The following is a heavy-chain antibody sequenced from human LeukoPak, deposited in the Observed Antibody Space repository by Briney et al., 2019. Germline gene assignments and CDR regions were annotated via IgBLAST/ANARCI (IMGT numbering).Heavy chain of an antibody. CDR2: ISSSSSYI. D-gene: IGHD6-6*01. Sequence: GGSLRLSCAASGFTFSSYSMNWVRQAPGKGLEWISSISSSSSYIYYADSVKGRFTISRDNAKNSLYLQMNSLRAEDTAVYYCARDRGIAARHMDVWGKGTTVTVSS. J-gene: IGHJ6*03. CDR3: ARDRGIAARHMDV. CDR1: GFTFSSYS. V-gene: IGHV3-21*01.